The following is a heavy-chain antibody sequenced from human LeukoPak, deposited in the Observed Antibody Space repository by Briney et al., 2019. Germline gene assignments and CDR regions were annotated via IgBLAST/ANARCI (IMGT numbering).Heavy chain of an antibody. CDR3: AKDWDSGSYLADY. J-gene: IGHJ4*02. V-gene: IGHV3-23*01. CDR2: ISGSGGST. D-gene: IGHD1-26*01. CDR1: GFTFSNYA. Sequence: PGGSLRLSCAASGFTFSNYALSWVRQAPGKGLEWVSAISGSGGSTYYADSVKGRFTISRDNSKNTLSLQMNSLGAEDTAVYYCAKDWDSGSYLADYWGQGTLVTVSS.